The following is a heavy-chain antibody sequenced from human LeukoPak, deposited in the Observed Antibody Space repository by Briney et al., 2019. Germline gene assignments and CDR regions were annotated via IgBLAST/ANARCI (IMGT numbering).Heavy chain of an antibody. CDR3: ARVTPGFGYYFDY. V-gene: IGHV1-2*02. J-gene: IGHJ4*02. CDR2: INPNCGGT. D-gene: IGHD3-10*01. CDR1: GYTFTGYY. Sequence: GASVKVSCKASGYTFTGYYMHWVRQAPGQGLDVMGWINPNCGGTNYAQKFQGRVTMTRDTSISTAYMELSRLRSDDTAVYYCARVTPGFGYYFDYWGQGTLVTVSS.